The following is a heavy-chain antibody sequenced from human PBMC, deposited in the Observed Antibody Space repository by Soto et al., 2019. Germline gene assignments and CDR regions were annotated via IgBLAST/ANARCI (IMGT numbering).Heavy chain of an antibody. CDR3: TTVEGGAARY. D-gene: IGHD6-6*01. J-gene: IGHJ1*01. CDR2: IKSKTAGGTT. Sequence: GGSLRLSCAASGITLSNAWMSWVRQAPGKGLEWVGRIKSKTAGGTTDYAAPVKGRFTISRDDSKNTLYLQMNSLKTEDTAVYFCTTVEGGAARYWGQGTLVTVSS. CDR1: GITLSNAW. V-gene: IGHV3-15*01.